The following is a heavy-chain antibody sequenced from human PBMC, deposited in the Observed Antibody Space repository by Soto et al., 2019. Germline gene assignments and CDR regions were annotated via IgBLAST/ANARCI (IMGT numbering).Heavy chain of an antibody. CDR3: ARHQYGSSPWDY. CDR2: IYYSGST. D-gene: IGHD6-6*01. J-gene: IGHJ4*02. Sequence: SETLSLTCTVSGGSISSYYWSWIRQPPGKGLEWIGYIYYSGSTNYNPSLKSRVTISVDTSKNQFSLKLSSVTAADTAVYYCARHQYGSSPWDYWGQGTRVTVAS. V-gene: IGHV4-59*08. CDR1: GGSISSYY.